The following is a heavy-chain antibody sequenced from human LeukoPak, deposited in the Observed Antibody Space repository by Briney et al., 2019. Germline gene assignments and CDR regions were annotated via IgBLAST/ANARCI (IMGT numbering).Heavy chain of an antibody. Sequence: SETLSLTCTVSGGSMSTYYWSWIRQPPEKGLEWIGYIYYSGSTNYNPSLKSRVTISVDTSKNQFSLKLSSVTAADTAVYYCARDQEQLDLGYWGQGTLVTVSS. V-gene: IGHV4-59*12. CDR3: ARDQEQLDLGY. D-gene: IGHD6-13*01. CDR1: GGSMSTYY. CDR2: IYYSGST. J-gene: IGHJ4*02.